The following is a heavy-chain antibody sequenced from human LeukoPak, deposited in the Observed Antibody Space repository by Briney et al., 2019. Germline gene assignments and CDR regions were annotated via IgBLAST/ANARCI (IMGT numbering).Heavy chain of an antibody. CDR1: GFTFSSYA. J-gene: IGHJ5*02. D-gene: IGHD3-10*01. Sequence: GRSLRLSCAASGFTFSSYAMHWVRQAPGKGLEWVAVISYDGSNKYYADSVKGRFTISRDNSKNTLYLQMNSLRAEDTAVYYCARVGSSGPLSSWGQGTLVTVSS. CDR2: ISYDGSNK. V-gene: IGHV3-30-3*01. CDR3: ARVGSSGPLSS.